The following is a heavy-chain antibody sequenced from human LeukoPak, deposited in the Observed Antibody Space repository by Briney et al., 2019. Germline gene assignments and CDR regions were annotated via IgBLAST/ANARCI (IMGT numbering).Heavy chain of an antibody. CDR2: IYYSGST. J-gene: IGHJ3*02. V-gene: IGHV4-38-2*02. D-gene: IGHD2-2*01. Sequence: PSETLSLTCTVSGYSISSGYYWGWIRQPPGKGLEWIGSIYYSGSTYYNPSLKSRVTISVDTSKNQFSLKLSSVTAADTAVYYCARRDDVVVPAALRGAFDIWGQGTMVTVSS. CDR3: ARRDDVVVPAALRGAFDI. CDR1: GYSISSGYY.